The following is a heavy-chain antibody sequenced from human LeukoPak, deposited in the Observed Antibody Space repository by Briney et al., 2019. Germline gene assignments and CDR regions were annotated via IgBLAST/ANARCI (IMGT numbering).Heavy chain of an antibody. CDR2: ISSSSSYI. J-gene: IGHJ4*02. V-gene: IGHV3-21*01. CDR1: GFTFSSYS. CDR3: ARGAATNFDY. Sequence: PGGSLRLSCAASGFTFSSYSMNWVRQAPGKGLEWVSSISSSSSYIYYADSVKGRFTISRDNAKNSLYLQMNSLRAEDTAVYSCARGAATNFDYWGQGTLVTVSS. D-gene: IGHD4-11*01.